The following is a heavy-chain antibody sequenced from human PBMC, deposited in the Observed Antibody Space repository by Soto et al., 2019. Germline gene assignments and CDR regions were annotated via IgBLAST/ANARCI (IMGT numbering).Heavy chain of an antibody. D-gene: IGHD3-22*01. CDR3: ARDLSRGITMIRLEIHY. J-gene: IGHJ4*02. V-gene: IGHV3-30-3*01. CDR2: ISYDGSNK. CDR1: GFTFNTYA. Sequence: GGSLRLSCAASGFTFNTYAMHWGRRAPCKWLELVAIISYDGSNKYYGESVKGRFTISRDNSKNTLYLQMSSLRVDDTAVYYCARDLSRGITMIRLEIHYWAPGTLVTVSS.